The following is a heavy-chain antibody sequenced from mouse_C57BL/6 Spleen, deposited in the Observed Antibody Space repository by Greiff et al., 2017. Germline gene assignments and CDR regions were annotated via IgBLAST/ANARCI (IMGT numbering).Heavy chain of an antibody. CDR1: GYTFTSYW. CDR3: ARSKDLRALGWLPHFDY. CDR2: INPSSGYT. Sequence: VQLHQSGAELAKPGASVKLSCKASGYTFTSYWMHWVKQRPGQGLEWIGYINPSSGYTKYNQKFKDKATLTADKSSSTAYMQLSSLTYEDSAVYYCARSKDLRALGWLPHFDYWGQGTTLTVSS. D-gene: IGHD2-3*01. V-gene: IGHV1-7*01. J-gene: IGHJ2*01.